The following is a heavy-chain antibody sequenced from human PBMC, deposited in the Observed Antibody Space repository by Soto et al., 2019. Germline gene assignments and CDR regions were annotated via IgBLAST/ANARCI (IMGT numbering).Heavy chain of an antibody. CDR1: GFIFSNYA. CDR2: IYAGGTTT. J-gene: IGHJ4*02. Sequence: EVALLESGGGLVQPGGSLRLSCAASGFIFSNYAMFWVRQAPGKGLDWVSTIYAGGTTTHYAESVKGRFTISRDNSNNRLYLQLNNLRAEDTAVYFCAKDLIRGDGYVDFDYWGQGTLVTVSS. V-gene: IGHV3-23*03. CDR3: AKDLIRGDGYVDFDY. D-gene: IGHD3-10*01.